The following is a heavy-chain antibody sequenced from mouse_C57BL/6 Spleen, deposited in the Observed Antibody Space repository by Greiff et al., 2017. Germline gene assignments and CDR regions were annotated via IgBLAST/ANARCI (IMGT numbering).Heavy chain of an antibody. CDR3: ARRGSSYEGFAY. Sequence: EVKLQESGPVLVKPGASVKMSCKASGYTFTDYYMNWVKQSHGKSLEWIGVINPYNGGTSYNQKFKGKATLTVDKSSSTAYMELNSLTSEDSAVYYCARRGSSYEGFAYWGQGTLVTVSA. CDR1: GYTFTDYY. CDR2: INPYNGGT. V-gene: IGHV1-19*01. D-gene: IGHD1-1*01. J-gene: IGHJ3*01.